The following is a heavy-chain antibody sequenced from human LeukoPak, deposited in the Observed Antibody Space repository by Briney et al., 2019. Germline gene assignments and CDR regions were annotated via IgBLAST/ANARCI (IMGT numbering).Heavy chain of an antibody. CDR3: ARLADYYDSSGYPLN. V-gene: IGHV1-18*01. Sequence: GSSVKVSCKASGGTFSSYAISWVRQAPGQGLEWMGWISAYNGNTNYAQKLQGRVTMTTDTSTSTAYMELRSLRSDDTAVYYCARLADYYDSSGYPLNWGQGTLVTVSS. CDR1: GGTFSSYA. CDR2: ISAYNGNT. D-gene: IGHD3-22*01. J-gene: IGHJ4*02.